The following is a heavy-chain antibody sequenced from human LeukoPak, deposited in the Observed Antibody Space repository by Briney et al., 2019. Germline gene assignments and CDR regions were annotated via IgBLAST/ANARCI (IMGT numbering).Heavy chain of an antibody. J-gene: IGHJ4*02. CDR2: IYYSGST. D-gene: IGHD6-13*01. V-gene: IGHV4-39*07. CDR3: ARRIAAADPFDY. CDR1: GGSISSSSYY. Sequence: SETLSLTCTVSGGSISSSSYYWGWIRQPPGKGLEWIGSIYYSGSTNYNPSLKSRVTISVDTSKNQFSLKLSSVTAADTAVYYCARRIAAADPFDYWGQGTLVTVSS.